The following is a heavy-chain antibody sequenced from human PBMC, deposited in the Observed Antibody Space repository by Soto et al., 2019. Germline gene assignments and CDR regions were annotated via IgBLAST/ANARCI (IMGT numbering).Heavy chain of an antibody. Sequence: KPSETLSLTCAVSGYSISSGYYWGWIRQPPGKGLEWIGSIYHSGSTYYNPSLKSRVTISVDTSKNQFSLKLSSVTAADTAVYYCARSTPHYDFWSGYSEYNWFDPWGQGTLVTVSS. CDR2: IYHSGST. J-gene: IGHJ5*02. CDR1: GYSISSGYY. CDR3: ARSTPHYDFWSGYSEYNWFDP. V-gene: IGHV4-38-2*01. D-gene: IGHD3-3*01.